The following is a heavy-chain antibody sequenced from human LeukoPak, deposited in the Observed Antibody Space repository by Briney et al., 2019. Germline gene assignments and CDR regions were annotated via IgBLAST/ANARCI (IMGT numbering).Heavy chain of an antibody. Sequence: PGGSLRLSCAASGFTVSSNYMSWVRQTPGKGLEWVSVIYSGGSTYYADSVKGRFTISRDNSKNTLYLQMNSLRAEDTAVYYCAKDLFGPLDYWGQGTLVTVSS. CDR3: AKDLFGPLDY. CDR1: GFTVSSNY. J-gene: IGHJ4*02. V-gene: IGHV3-53*01. D-gene: IGHD3-16*01. CDR2: IYSGGST.